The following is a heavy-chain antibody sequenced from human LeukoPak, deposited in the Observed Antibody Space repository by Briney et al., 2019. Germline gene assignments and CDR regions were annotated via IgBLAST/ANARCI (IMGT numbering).Heavy chain of an antibody. V-gene: IGHV3-7*01. Sequence: PGGSLRLSCAASGFTFSSYSMNWVRQAPGKGLEWVANIKQDGSEKYYVDSVKGRFTISRDNAKNSLYLQMNSLRAEDTAVYYCARETLELVPYFDYWGQGTLVTVSS. CDR3: ARETLELVPYFDY. D-gene: IGHD6-13*01. CDR1: GFTFSSYS. J-gene: IGHJ4*02. CDR2: IKQDGSEK.